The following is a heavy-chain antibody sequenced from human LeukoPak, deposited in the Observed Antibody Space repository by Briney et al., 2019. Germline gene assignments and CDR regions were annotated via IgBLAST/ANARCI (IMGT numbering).Heavy chain of an antibody. J-gene: IGHJ5*02. V-gene: IGHV1-8*01. D-gene: IGHD6-6*01. Sequence: GALVKVSCKASGYTFTSYDINWVRQATGQGLEWMGWMNPNSGNTGYAQKFQGRVTMTRNTSISTAYMELSSLRSEDTAVYYCARGKSIAARHRWFDPWGQGTLVTVSS. CDR1: GYTFTSYD. CDR3: ARGKSIAARHRWFDP. CDR2: MNPNSGNT.